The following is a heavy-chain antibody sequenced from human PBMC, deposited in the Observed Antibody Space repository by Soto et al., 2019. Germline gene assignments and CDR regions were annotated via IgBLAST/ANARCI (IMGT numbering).Heavy chain of an antibody. CDR3: ARGVSAGVDY. CDR1: GYSFTSLD. CDR2: MEPSSGRT. J-gene: IGHJ4*02. Sequence: QVQLVQSGVEVREPGASVKASCKASGYSFTSLDINWVRQTTGQGLEWMGWMEPSSGRTGYAQKFQGRVTMTRDTSINTAYMELTTLASDDTAFYYCARGVSAGVDYWGQGTLVIVSS. V-gene: IGHV1-8*01. D-gene: IGHD1-26*01.